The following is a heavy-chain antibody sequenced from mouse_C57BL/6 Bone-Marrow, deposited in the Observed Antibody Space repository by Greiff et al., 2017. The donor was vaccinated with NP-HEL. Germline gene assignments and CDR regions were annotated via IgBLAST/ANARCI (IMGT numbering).Heavy chain of an antibody. CDR2: ISNGGGST. J-gene: IGHJ4*01. D-gene: IGHD1-1*01. V-gene: IGHV5-12*01. CDR3: ARQDYYGSSSLLAMDY. CDR1: GFTFSDYY. Sequence: EVQVVESGGGLVQPGGSLKLSCAASGFTFSDYYMYWVRQTPEKRLEWVAYISNGGGSTYYPDTVKGRFTISRDNAKNTLYLQMSRLKSEDTAMYYCARQDYYGSSSLLAMDYWGQGTSVTVSS.